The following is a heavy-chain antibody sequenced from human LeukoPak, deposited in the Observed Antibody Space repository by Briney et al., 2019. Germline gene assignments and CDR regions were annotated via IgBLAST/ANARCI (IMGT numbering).Heavy chain of an antibody. CDR1: DVSINNYY. CDR3: ARASSSPGSGYYPFDY. V-gene: IGHV4-59*01. D-gene: IGHD3-3*01. CDR2: IHYTGNT. Sequence: SETLSLTCTVSDVSINNYYWSWIRQPPGKGLEWIGYIHYTGNTNYNPSLKSRLTISIDTSKNQFSLKLRSVTAADTALYFCARASSSPGSGYYPFDYWGQGILVTVSS. J-gene: IGHJ4*02.